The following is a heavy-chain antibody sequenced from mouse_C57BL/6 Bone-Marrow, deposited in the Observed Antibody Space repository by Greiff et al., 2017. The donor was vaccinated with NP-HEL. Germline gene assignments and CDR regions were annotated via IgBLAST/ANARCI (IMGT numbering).Heavy chain of an antibody. J-gene: IGHJ1*03. V-gene: IGHV5-12*01. CDR1: GFTFSDYY. D-gene: IGHD1-1*01. Sequence: DVHLVESGGGLVQPGGSLKLSCAASGFTFSDYYLYWVRQTPEKRLEWVAYISNGGGSTYYPDTVKGRFTISRDNAKNTLYLQMSRLKSEDTAMYYCARQNYGSSYWYFDVWGTGTTVTVSS. CDR3: ARQNYGSSYWYFDV. CDR2: ISNGGGST.